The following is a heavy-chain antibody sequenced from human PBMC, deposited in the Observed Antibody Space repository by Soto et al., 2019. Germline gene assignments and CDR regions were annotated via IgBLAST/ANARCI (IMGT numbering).Heavy chain of an antibody. CDR2: INHSGST. Sequence: QVQLQQWGAGLLKPSETLSLTCAVYGGSFSGYYWSWIRQPAWKGLEWIGEINHSGSTNYNPSLKSRVTISVDTSKNQFSLKLSSVTAADTAVYYCARGPQLWYSFSYWYFDLWGRGTLVTVSS. D-gene: IGHD5-18*01. CDR1: GGSFSGYY. V-gene: IGHV4-34*01. CDR3: ARGPQLWYSFSYWYFDL. J-gene: IGHJ2*01.